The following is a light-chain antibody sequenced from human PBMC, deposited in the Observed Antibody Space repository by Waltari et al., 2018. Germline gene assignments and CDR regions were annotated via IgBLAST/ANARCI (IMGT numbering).Light chain of an antibody. Sequence: QSALTQPASVSGSPGQSITISCTGTSSDVGGYNYVSWYQQHPGKAPKLMIYEVSNRPAWVSNRVSGSKSGNTSSRTISGLQAEDEADYYCSSYTSSSTLVFGGGTKLTVL. CDR1: SSDVGGYNY. CDR3: SSYTSSSTLV. J-gene: IGLJ3*02. V-gene: IGLV2-14*01. CDR2: EVS.